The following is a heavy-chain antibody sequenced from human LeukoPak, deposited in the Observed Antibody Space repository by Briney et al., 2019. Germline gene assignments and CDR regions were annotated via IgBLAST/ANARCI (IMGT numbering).Heavy chain of an antibody. CDR1: GFTFNDYY. V-gene: IGHV3-11*01. CDR3: ATDGAGFDT. J-gene: IGHJ5*02. CDR2: INVGGTNT. Sequence: GGPLRLSCAASGFTFNDYYMSWIRQAPGKGLEWLSYINVGGTNTHYADSVKGRFTISRDNAKKSLYLEMNNLRAEDTAVYYCATDGAGFDTWGQGVLVIVSS.